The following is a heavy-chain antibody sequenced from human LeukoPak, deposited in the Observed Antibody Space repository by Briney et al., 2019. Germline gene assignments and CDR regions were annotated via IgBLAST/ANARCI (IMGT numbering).Heavy chain of an antibody. D-gene: IGHD6-25*01. J-gene: IGHJ5*02. V-gene: IGHV4-61*08. CDR3: ARIESGSWFDP. Sequence: PSQTLSLTCTVSGGPISSGGYYWSWIRLHPGKGLEWIGYIYYSGSTNYNPSLKSRVTISVDTSKNQFSLKLSSVTAADTAVYYCARIESGSWFDPWGQGTLVTVSS. CDR2: IYYSGST. CDR1: GGPISSGGYY.